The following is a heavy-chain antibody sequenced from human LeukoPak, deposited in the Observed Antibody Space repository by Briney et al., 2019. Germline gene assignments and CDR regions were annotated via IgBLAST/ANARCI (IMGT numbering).Heavy chain of an antibody. D-gene: IGHD4-17*01. Sequence: PGESLRLSCAAYGFIYSNFALLCGRQAPGKGLEYVSAINNNGGSTYYANSVKGRFTVSRDNSNNTLYLEMGSLRAEDTAVYYCSRQWGQYADLRLPYYWDYWVRGALVTVSS. CDR3: SRQWGQYADLRLPYYWDY. V-gene: IGHV3-64*01. J-gene: IGHJ4*02. CDR2: INNNGGST. CDR1: GFIYSNFA.